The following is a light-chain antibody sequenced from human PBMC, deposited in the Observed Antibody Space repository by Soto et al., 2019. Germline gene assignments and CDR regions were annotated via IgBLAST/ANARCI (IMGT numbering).Light chain of an antibody. CDR1: QSVSSSY. CDR3: QQYDSSPLT. CDR2: GAS. J-gene: IGKJ4*01. V-gene: IGKV3-20*01. Sequence: EIVLTQSPGTLSLSPGERATLSCRASQSVSSSYLAWYQQKPGQAPRLLIYGASSRATGIPDRFSGSGSGTDFTLTISRLEPEDLAVYYCQQYDSSPLTFGGGTKVEFK.